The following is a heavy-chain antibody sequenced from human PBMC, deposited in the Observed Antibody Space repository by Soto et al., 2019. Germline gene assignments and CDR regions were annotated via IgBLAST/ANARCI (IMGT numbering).Heavy chain of an antibody. CDR2: LWSAGNT. CDR1: GFTVSSKY. V-gene: IGHV3-53*01. Sequence: LRFSCVASGFTVSSKYMSWVRQAPGKGLEWVSVLWSAGNTYYADSVRGRFTISRDSSKNTLYLEMSSLRADDTAVYYCAREAPMDVWGQGTTVTVSS. CDR3: AREAPMDV. J-gene: IGHJ6*02.